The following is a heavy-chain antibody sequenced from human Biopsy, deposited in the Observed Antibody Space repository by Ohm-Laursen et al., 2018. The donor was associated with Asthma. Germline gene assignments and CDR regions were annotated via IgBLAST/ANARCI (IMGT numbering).Heavy chain of an antibody. D-gene: IGHD1-20*01. Sequence: PSDTLSLTCTVYGGYLTGHYWNWIRQPPGKGLEWIGEIDQSGYTNYNPSLKSRVTISAGTSKNQFHLNLSSVTAADTAVYFCARAAITGIRGWFDPWGQGTQVTVSS. CDR3: ARAAITGIRGWFDP. CDR2: IDQSGYT. V-gene: IGHV4-34*01. J-gene: IGHJ5*02. CDR1: GGYLTGHY.